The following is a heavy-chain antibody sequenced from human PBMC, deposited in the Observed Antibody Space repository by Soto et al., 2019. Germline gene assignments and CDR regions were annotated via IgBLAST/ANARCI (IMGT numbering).Heavy chain of an antibody. CDR2: LYYSGNT. CDR3: ARVGGVAARTFDY. D-gene: IGHD2-15*01. J-gene: IGHJ4*02. Sequence: SETLSLTCTVSGGSISPFYWSWVRQPPGTGLEWIGYLYYSGNTNYNPSLKSRVTISVDASKNQVSLRLTSVTAADTAVYYCARVGGVAARTFDYWGQGTVVTVSS. V-gene: IGHV4-59*01. CDR1: GGSISPFY.